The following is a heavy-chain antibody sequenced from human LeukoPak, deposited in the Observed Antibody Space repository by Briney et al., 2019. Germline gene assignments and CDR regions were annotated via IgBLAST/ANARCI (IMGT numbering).Heavy chain of an antibody. D-gene: IGHD2-2*01. CDR1: GSTTGYY. CDR2: VYYTGRT. Sequence: NPSETLSLTCSDGSTTGYYWSWIRQPPGKGLEWIAYVYYTGRTLYNPSLESRVTISVDTSKTQFSLKLSSVTAADTAVYYCARDRDIVVVPAAIGFSWFDPWGQGTLVTVSS. CDR3: ARDRDIVVVPAAIGFSWFDP. J-gene: IGHJ5*02. V-gene: IGHV4-59*12.